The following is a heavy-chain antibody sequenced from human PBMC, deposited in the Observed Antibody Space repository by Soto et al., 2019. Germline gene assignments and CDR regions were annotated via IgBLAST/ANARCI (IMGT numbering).Heavy chain of an antibody. CDR1: VSSFTSYC. V-gene: IGHV5-10-1*01. J-gene: IGHJ6*02. CDR3: ARQEPIVRGIIGAMDV. CDR2: IDPSDSYI. D-gene: IGHD3-10*01. Sequence: GESLKISCKGSVSSFTSYCIIWVRQMPGKGLEWVGRIDPSDSYIKYSPSFQGHATISGDTSISTAYLQWSSLKASDTAMDYCARQEPIVRGIIGAMDVWGQGTMVTVYS.